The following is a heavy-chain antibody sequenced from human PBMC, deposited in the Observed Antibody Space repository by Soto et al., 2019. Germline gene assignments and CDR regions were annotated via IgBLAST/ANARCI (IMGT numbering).Heavy chain of an antibody. Sequence: QLQLQESGPGLVKPSETLSLTCTVSGGSISSSSYYWGWIRQPPGKGLEWIGSIYYSGSTYYNPSLKSRVTKSVDTSKNQFSLKLSSVTAADTAVYYCASVDIVDQSAFDIWGQGTMVTVAS. CDR1: GGSISSSSYY. D-gene: IGHD5-12*01. V-gene: IGHV4-39*01. J-gene: IGHJ3*02. CDR3: ASVDIVDQSAFDI. CDR2: IYYSGST.